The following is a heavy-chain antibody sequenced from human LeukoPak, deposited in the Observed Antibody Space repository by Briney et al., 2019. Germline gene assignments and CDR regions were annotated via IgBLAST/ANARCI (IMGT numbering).Heavy chain of an antibody. D-gene: IGHD3-10*01. CDR2: ISAYNGNT. CDR3: ARICPGAYGSGSYPSGSGRDWFDP. CDR1: GYTFTSYG. J-gene: IGHJ5*02. Sequence: GASVKVSCKASGYTFTSYGISWVRQAPGQGLEWMGWISAYNGNTNYAQKLQGRVTMTTDTSTSTAYMELRSLRSDDTAVYYCARICPGAYGSGSYPSGSGRDWFDPWGQGTLVTVSS. V-gene: IGHV1-18*01.